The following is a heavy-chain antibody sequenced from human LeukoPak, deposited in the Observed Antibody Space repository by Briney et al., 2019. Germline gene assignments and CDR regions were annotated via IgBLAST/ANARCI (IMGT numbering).Heavy chain of an antibody. Sequence: PGGSLRLSCAASGFTFDDFAMHWVRHAPGKGLEGGSGFSCSSGSIAYAHSVKGRFTISGDKAKNSPYLQMNSLRAEDTALYYCGKGVVPAAHYYYCGMDVWRQGTKVSVCS. V-gene: IGHV3-9*01. J-gene: IGHJ6*02. CDR2: FSCSSGSI. D-gene: IGHD2-2*01. CDR3: GKGVVPAAHYYYCGMDV. CDR1: GFTFDDFA.